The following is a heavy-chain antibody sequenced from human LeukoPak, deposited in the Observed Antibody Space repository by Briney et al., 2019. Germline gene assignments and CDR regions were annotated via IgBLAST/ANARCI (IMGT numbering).Heavy chain of an antibody. J-gene: IGHJ5*02. Sequence: SETLSLTCSVSGGSISIYYWTWIRQIPGKGLEWIGYIYYTGTTNYNPLFESRATISVDTSKNQFSLELSSVTAADTAVYYCARERLAMVRGVLPKEAWGWFDPWGQGTLVTVSS. CDR3: ARERLAMVRGVLPKEAWGWFDP. CDR1: GGSISIYY. D-gene: IGHD3-10*01. V-gene: IGHV4-59*12. CDR2: IYYTGTT.